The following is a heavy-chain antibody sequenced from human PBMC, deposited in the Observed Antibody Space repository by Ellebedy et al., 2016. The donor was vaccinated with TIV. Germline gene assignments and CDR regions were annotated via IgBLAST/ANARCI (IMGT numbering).Heavy chain of an antibody. CDR1: GYTFTKYW. Sequence: PGGSLRLSCKGSGYTFTKYWIGWVRQMPGKGLEWMGIIFPGDSDTIYSPSLQGQVTMSADKSNSTAYLEWSSLKASDTAMYYCARREGYNNFDYWGQGTLVTVSS. V-gene: IGHV5-51*01. J-gene: IGHJ4*02. CDR3: ARREGYNNFDY. CDR2: IFPGDSDT. D-gene: IGHD5-24*01.